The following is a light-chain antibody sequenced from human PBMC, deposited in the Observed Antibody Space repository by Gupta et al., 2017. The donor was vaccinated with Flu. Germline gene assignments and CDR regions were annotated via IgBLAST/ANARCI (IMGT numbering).Light chain of an antibody. V-gene: IGLV2-23*01. CDR2: EGS. CDR3: SSYAGTSIFVV. CDR1: SSDVGSYNL. Sequence: QPALTQPASVSGSPAQSITISCTRTSSDVGSYNLVSWYQHHPGKAPKLMIYEGSKPPSGVPNRFSGSKSGNTASLTIFGLQAEDEADYYCSSYAGTSIFVVFGGGTKLTVL. J-gene: IGLJ3*02.